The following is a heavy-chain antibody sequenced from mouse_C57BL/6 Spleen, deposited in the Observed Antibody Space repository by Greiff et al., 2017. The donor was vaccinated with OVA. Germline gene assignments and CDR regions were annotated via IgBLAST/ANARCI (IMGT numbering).Heavy chain of an antibody. CDR3: ARGYYGSSYRYFDV. CDR1: GYAFSSYW. D-gene: IGHD1-1*01. J-gene: IGHJ1*03. CDR2: IYPGDGDT. V-gene: IGHV1-80*01. Sequence: VQLQQSGAELVKPGASVKISCKASGYAFSSYWMNWVKQRPGKGLEWIGQIYPGDGDTNYNGKFKGKATLTADKSSSTAYMQLSSLTSEDSAVYCWARGYYGSSYRYFDVWGTGTTVTGSS.